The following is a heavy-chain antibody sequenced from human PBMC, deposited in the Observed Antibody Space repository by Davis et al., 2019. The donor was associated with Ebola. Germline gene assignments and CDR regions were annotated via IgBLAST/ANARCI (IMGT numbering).Heavy chain of an antibody. V-gene: IGHV1-2*04. D-gene: IGHD2-2*01. CDR2: INPNSDGT. CDR1: GYTFTGYY. Sequence: ASVKVSCKASGYTFTGYYMHWVRQAPGQGLEWMGWINPNSDGTNYAQKFQGWVTMTRDTSISTAYMELSRLRSDDTAVYYCARDRRVPYYYYGMDVWGQGTTVTVSS. J-gene: IGHJ6*02. CDR3: ARDRRVPYYYYGMDV.